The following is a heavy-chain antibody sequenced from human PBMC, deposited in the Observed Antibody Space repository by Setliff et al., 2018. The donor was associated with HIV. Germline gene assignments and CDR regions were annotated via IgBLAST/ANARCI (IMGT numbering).Heavy chain of an antibody. Sequence: SETLXXTXXVSXYSISSGYYGAWIRQPPGKGLEWIGSVSQSWNTYYNPSLKSRITISIDTSNNQFSLKLTSVTAADTAVYYCARAGYSTGWYTQFDYWGQGALVTVSS. CDR2: VSQSWNT. CDR3: ARAGYSTGWYTQFDY. J-gene: IGHJ4*02. V-gene: IGHV4-38-2*02. D-gene: IGHD6-19*01. CDR1: XYSISSGYY.